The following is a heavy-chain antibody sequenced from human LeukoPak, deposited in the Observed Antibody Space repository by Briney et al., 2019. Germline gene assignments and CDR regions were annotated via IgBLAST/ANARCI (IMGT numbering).Heavy chain of an antibody. CDR1: GFTFSRYW. D-gene: IGHD5-24*01. CDR2: IKDDGRQK. J-gene: IGHJ4*02. V-gene: IGHV3-7*01. CDR3: ARDASRGFDT. Sequence: EGSLRLSCAPSGFTFSRYWMTWVRQTPGKGLEWVASIKDDGRQKYYVDSVKGRFTVSRDNAKSSAYLQMDSLRVEDTALYYCARDASRGFDTWGQGTLVTVSS.